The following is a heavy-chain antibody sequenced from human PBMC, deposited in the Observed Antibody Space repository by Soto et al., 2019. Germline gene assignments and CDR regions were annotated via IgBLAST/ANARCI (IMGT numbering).Heavy chain of an antibody. J-gene: IGHJ6*01. D-gene: IGHD1-20*01. CDR1: GFSFSNFT. CDR3: ARETESYSWNDGLMDV. Sequence: EVQLVESGGGLVKPGGSLRLSCAAYGFSFSNFTMNWVRQAPGKGLEWVSSIDTGTTFMFYADSVTGRFTISRDNSRKSVYLQISSLRAEDTAVYYCARETESYSWNDGLMDVWGQGTTVTVSS. V-gene: IGHV3-21*01. CDR2: IDTGTTFM.